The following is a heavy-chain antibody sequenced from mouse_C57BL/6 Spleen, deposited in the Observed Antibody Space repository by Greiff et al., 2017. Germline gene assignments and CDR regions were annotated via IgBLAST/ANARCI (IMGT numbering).Heavy chain of an antibody. CDR2: VLPGSGST. D-gene: IGHD1-1*01. CDR1: GYTFTGYW. Sequence: VQLQQSGAELMKPGASVKLSCKATGYTFTGYWIAWVKQRPGHGLEWIGEVLPGSGSTNYNEKVKGKAPFTADTSSNTAYMQLSSLTTADSAIYYCARGKLRCLGFDYWGKGTTLTVSS. V-gene: IGHV1-9*01. J-gene: IGHJ2*01. CDR3: ARGKLRCLGFDY.